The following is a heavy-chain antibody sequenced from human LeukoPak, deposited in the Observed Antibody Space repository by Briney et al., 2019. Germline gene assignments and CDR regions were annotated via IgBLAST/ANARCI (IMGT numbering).Heavy chain of an antibody. V-gene: IGHV1-46*01. CDR1: GYTFTSYY. D-gene: IGHD4-11*01. CDR2: INPSGGST. CDR3: ARSTTVTTYYYYGMDV. J-gene: IGHJ6*02. Sequence: ASVKVSCKASGYTFTSYYMHWVRQAPGQGLEWMGIINPSGGSTSYAQKFQGRVTMTRNTSISTAYMELSSLRSEDTAVYYCARSTTVTTYYYYGMDVWGQGTTVTVSS.